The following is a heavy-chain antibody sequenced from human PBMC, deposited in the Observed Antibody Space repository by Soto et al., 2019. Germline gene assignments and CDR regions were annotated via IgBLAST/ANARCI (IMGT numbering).Heavy chain of an antibody. J-gene: IGHJ6*02. V-gene: IGHV5-51*01. Sequence: PVESLKISWRGSGGTFTIYLIAWVRQMPGKGLEWMGIIYPSDSDTRYSPSFQGQVTISADKSISTAYLQWSSLKASDTAMYYCARLQHYGMDLWGQGTTVTVSS. CDR2: IYPSDSDT. CDR1: GGTFTIYL. CDR3: ARLQHYGMDL. D-gene: IGHD2-2*01.